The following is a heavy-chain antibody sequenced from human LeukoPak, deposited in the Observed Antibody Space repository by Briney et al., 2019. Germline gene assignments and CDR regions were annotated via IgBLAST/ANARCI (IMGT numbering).Heavy chain of an antibody. CDR3: TSVVGATFDY. CDR1: GFTFSAST. Sequence: GGSLRLSCAASGFTFSASTMHWVRQASGKGLEWVGRIRSKANNYATAYAASVQGRFTISRDDSKNTAYLQMNSLKTEDTALYYCTSVVGATFDYWGQGPLVTVSS. J-gene: IGHJ4*02. V-gene: IGHV3-73*01. CDR2: IRSKANNYAT. D-gene: IGHD1-26*01.